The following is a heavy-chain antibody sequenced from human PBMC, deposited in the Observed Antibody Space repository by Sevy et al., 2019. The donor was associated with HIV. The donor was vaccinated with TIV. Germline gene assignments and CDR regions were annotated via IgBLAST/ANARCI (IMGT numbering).Heavy chain of an antibody. V-gene: IGHV3-33*01. J-gene: IGHJ4*02. CDR1: GFNFSIYG. CDR3: VRGRDYGNFDF. Sequence: GGSLRLSCAASGFNFSIYGMHWVRQAPGKGLEWVALLWYDGTNKYYRDSVKGRFTISRDNSKNTLFLQMNSLRAEDTALYYCVRGRDYGNFDFWGQGTLVTVSS. CDR2: LWYDGTNK. D-gene: IGHD4-17*01.